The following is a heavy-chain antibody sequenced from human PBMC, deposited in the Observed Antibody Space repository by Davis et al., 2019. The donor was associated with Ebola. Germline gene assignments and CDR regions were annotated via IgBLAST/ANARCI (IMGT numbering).Heavy chain of an antibody. D-gene: IGHD2-2*01. CDR2: INPNSGGT. Sequence: ASVKVSCKASGYTFTGYYMHWVRQAPGQGLEWMGWINPNSGGTNYAQKFQGRVTMTRDTSIRTAYMDLSRLRSDDTAVYYFARVQRSTRGGWFDPWGQGTLVTVSS. CDR3: ARVQRSTRGGWFDP. J-gene: IGHJ5*02. CDR1: GYTFTGYY. V-gene: IGHV1-2*02.